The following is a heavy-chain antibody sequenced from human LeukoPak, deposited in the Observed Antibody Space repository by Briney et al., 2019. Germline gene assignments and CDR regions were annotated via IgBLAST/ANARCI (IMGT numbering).Heavy chain of an antibody. V-gene: IGHV4-59*01. CDR2: IYHSGST. J-gene: IGHJ4*02. CDR3: ARGYDYVWGSHRALGY. CDR1: GGSISSYY. D-gene: IGHD3-16*02. Sequence: SETLSLTCTVSGGSISSYYRSWIRQPPGKGLEWIWYIYHSGSTNYNTSLKSRVTISVDTSKNQFPQKLSSVTAADTAVYYCARGYDYVWGSHRALGYWGQGTLVTVSS.